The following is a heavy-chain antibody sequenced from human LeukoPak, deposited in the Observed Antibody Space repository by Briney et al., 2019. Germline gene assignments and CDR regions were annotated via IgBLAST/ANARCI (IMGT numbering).Heavy chain of an antibody. J-gene: IGHJ5*01. V-gene: IGHV3-7*01. Sequence: GGSLRLSCAASGFVFSDSYMSCVRKAPGKGMEWVATIKPDGSEKYHVDSVNGRFTISRDNTNDSLFLQMNSLRVDDTAVYYCVRGGTYWTVSWGQGTLVNVS. CDR3: VRGGTYWTVS. CDR1: GFVFSDSY. CDR2: IKPDGSEK.